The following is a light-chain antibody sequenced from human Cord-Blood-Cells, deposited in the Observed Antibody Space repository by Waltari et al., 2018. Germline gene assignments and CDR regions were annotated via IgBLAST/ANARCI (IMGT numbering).Light chain of an antibody. J-gene: IGLJ3*02. CDR3: QVWDSSSDHWV. CDR1: NVGIKS. Sequence: SYVLTQPPSVSVDPGKTARITCGGNNVGIKSVPRYQQKPGQAPVLVVYDDSDRPSGIPERFSGSNSGNTATLTISRVEAGDEADYYCQVWDSSSDHWVFGGGTKLTVL. CDR2: DDS. V-gene: IGLV3-21*03.